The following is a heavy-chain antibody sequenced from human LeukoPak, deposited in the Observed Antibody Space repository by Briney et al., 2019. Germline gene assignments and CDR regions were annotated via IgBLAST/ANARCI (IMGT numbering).Heavy chain of an antibody. CDR2: FDPEDGET. CDR3: ATAGDYEGLFDY. Sequence: ASVKVSCKVSGYTLTELSVHWVRQAPGKGLEWMEGFDPEDGETIYAQKFQGRVTMTEDTSTDTAYMELSSLRSEDTAVYYCATAGDYEGLFDYWGQGTLVTVSS. J-gene: IGHJ4*02. D-gene: IGHD4-17*01. CDR1: GYTLTELS. V-gene: IGHV1-24*01.